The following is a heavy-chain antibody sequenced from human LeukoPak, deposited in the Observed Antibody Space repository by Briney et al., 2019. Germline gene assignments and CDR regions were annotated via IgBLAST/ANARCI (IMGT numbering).Heavy chain of an antibody. CDR3: ATDGGGYGSGSYYTGTDAFDI. CDR2: IWYDGSNK. V-gene: IGHV3-33*01. D-gene: IGHD3-10*01. J-gene: IGHJ3*02. CDR1: GFTFSSYG. Sequence: PGGSLRLSCAASGFTFSSYGMHWVRQAPGKRLEWVAVIWYDGSNKYYADSVKGRFTISRDNSKNTLYLQMNSLRAEDTAVYYCATDGGGYGSGSYYTGTDAFDIWGQGTMVTVSS.